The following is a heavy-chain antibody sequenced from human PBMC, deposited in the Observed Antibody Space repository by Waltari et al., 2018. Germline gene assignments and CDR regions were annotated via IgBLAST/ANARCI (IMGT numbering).Heavy chain of an antibody. D-gene: IGHD3-22*01. J-gene: IGHJ3*02. Sequence: QVQLQESGPGLVKPSETLSLTCTVSGGSISSYYWSCIRQPPGKGLEWIGYIYYSGSTNYNPSLKSRVTISVDTSKNQFSLKLSSVTAADTAVYYCARLGGSSGYYYSDGAFDIWGQGTMVTVSS. V-gene: IGHV4-59*01. CDR2: IYYSGST. CDR1: GGSISSYY. CDR3: ARLGGSSGYYYSDGAFDI.